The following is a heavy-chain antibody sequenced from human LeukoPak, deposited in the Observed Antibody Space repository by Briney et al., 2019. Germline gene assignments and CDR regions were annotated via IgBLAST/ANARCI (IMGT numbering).Heavy chain of an antibody. CDR2: IYPGDSDT. Sequence: GESLKISCKGSGYTYTSYWIGWVRQMPGKGLEWMGIIYPGDSDTRYSPSFQGQVTISADKSISTAYLQWNSLKASDTAMYYCARLRPQDAFDIWGQGTMVSISS. V-gene: IGHV5-51*01. CDR1: GYTYTSYW. CDR3: ARLRPQDAFDI. J-gene: IGHJ3*02.